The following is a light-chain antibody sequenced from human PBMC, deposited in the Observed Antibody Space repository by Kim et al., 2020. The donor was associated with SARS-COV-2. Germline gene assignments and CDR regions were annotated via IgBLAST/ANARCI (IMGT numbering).Light chain of an antibody. CDR2: DVS. CDR3: SSYISSSTYVV. CDR1: SSDVGGYNY. J-gene: IGLJ2*01. V-gene: IGLV2-14*03. Sequence: LTQPASVSGSPGQSITISCTGTSSDVGGYNYVSWYQQHPGKAPKVMIYDVSKRPSGVSNRFSGSKSGNTASLTISGLQAEDEADYYCSSYISSSTYVVFGGGTQLTVL.